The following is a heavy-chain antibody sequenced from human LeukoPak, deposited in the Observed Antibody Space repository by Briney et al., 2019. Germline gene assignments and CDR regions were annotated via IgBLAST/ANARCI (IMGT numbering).Heavy chain of an antibody. Sequence: GGSLRLSCAASGFTFSSYGMHWVRQAPGKGLEWVAVIWYDGSNKYYADSVKGRFTISRDNSKNTLYLQMNSLRAEDTAVYYCAKDPDYGDYFDYWGQGTLVTVSS. J-gene: IGHJ4*02. D-gene: IGHD4-17*01. V-gene: IGHV3-33*06. CDR1: GFTFSSYG. CDR2: IWYDGSNK. CDR3: AKDPDYGDYFDY.